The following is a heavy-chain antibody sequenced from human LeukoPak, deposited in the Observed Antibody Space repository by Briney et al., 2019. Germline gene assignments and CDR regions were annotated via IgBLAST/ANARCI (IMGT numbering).Heavy chain of an antibody. CDR2: ISTYNGNT. D-gene: IGHD6-19*01. Sequence: GASVKVSCKASGYTFTSNGISWVRQAPGQGLEWMGWISTYNGNTNYAEKLQGRVTMTTDTPTSTAYMELGTLRSDDTAVYYCARPTVAGRRDWFDPWGQGTLVTVSS. J-gene: IGHJ5*02. V-gene: IGHV1-18*04. CDR1: GYTFTSNG. CDR3: ARPTVAGRRDWFDP.